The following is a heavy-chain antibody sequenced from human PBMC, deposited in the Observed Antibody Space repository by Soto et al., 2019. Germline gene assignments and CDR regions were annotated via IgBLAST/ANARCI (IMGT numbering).Heavy chain of an antibody. J-gene: IGHJ6*02. D-gene: IGHD3-22*01. Sequence: PGGSLRLSCAASGFTFSNAWMNWVRQAPGKGLEWVGRIKSKTDGGTTDYAAPVKGRFTISRDDSKNTLYLQMNSLKTEDTAVYYCTTAADMIVVVSADLPSNYYYYGMDVWGQGTTVTVSS. V-gene: IGHV3-15*07. CDR3: TTAADMIVVVSADLPSNYYYYGMDV. CDR2: IKSKTDGGTT. CDR1: GFTFSNAW.